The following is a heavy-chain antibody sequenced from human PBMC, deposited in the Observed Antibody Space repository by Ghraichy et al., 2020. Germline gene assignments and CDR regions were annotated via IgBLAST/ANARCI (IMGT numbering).Heavy chain of an antibody. Sequence: GGSLRLSCAASGFTFSSYWMSWVRQAPGKGLEWVANIKQDGSEKYYVDSVKGRFTISRDNAKNSLYLQMNSLRAEDTAVYYCARDLIPEMATSQMVGYWGQGTLVTVSS. CDR3: ARDLIPEMATSQMVGY. J-gene: IGHJ4*02. D-gene: IGHD5-24*01. V-gene: IGHV3-7*01. CDR2: IKQDGSEK. CDR1: GFTFSSYW.